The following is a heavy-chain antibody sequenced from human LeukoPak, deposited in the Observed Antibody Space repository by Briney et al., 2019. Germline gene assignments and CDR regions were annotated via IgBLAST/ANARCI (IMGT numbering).Heavy chain of an antibody. CDR2: IKSKPGGGTT. CDR3: TLSSSWYYYYGMDV. V-gene: IGHV3-15*07. J-gene: IGHJ6*02. CDR1: GFTFSNAW. D-gene: IGHD6-13*01. Sequence: PGGSLRLSCAASGFTFSNAWMNWVRQAPGKGLEWVGRIKSKPGGGTTDYAAPVKGRFTISRDDSKNTLYLQMNSLKTEDTAVYYCTLSSSWYYYYGMDVWGQGTTVTVSS.